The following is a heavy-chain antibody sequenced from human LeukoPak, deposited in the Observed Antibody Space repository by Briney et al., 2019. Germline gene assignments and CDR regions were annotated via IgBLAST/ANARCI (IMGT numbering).Heavy chain of an antibody. CDR2: ISYDGSNK. J-gene: IGHJ4*02. Sequence: GRSLRLSCAASGFTFSSYGMHWVRQAPGKGLEWVAVISYDGSNKYYADSVKGRFTISRDNSKNTLYLQMNSLRAEDTAVYYCARGGRGFSSGWSFDYWGQGTLVTVSS. CDR3: ARGGRGFSSGWSFDY. D-gene: IGHD6-19*01. CDR1: GFTFSSYG. V-gene: IGHV3-30*03.